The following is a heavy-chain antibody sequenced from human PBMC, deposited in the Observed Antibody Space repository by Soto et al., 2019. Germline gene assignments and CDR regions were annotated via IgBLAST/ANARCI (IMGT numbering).Heavy chain of an antibody. V-gene: IGHV4-31*03. D-gene: IGHD6-13*01. Sequence: QVQLQESGPGLVKPSQTLSLTCTVSGGSISSGGYYWSWIRQHPGKGLEWIGYIYYSGSTYYNPSLKSRVTISVDTYKNQFYLKLSSVTAADTAVYYCARDSSSWYGPFDPWGQGTLVTVSS. CDR3: ARDSSSWYGPFDP. CDR2: IYYSGST. CDR1: GGSISSGGYY. J-gene: IGHJ5*02.